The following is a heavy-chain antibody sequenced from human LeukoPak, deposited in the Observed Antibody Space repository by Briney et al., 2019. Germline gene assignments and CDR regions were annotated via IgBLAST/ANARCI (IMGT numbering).Heavy chain of an antibody. V-gene: IGHV3-74*01. CDR1: GNYW. CDR2: INSDGSWT. CDR3: VSFYETY. D-gene: IGHD2-2*01. Sequence: GGSLRLSCAASGNYWMHWVRQAPGKGLVWVSHINSDGSWTSYADSVKGRFTISKDNAKNTVYLQMNNLRAEGTAVYYCVSFYETYWGRGTLVTVSS. J-gene: IGHJ4*02.